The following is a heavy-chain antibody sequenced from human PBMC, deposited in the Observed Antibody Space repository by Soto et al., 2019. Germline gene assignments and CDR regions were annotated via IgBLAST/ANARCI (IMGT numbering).Heavy chain of an antibody. J-gene: IGHJ4*02. CDR3: ARREIQGPIDY. V-gene: IGHV4-28*01. CDR1: GYSISSSNW. CDR2: IYYSGTT. D-gene: IGHD1-26*01. Sequence: SETLSLTCAVSGYSISSSNWWGWIRQPPGKGLEWIGYIYYSGTTYYNPSLKSRVTMSVDASKNQFSLKLTSVTAVDTAVYYCARREIQGPIDYWGQGTLVTVSS.